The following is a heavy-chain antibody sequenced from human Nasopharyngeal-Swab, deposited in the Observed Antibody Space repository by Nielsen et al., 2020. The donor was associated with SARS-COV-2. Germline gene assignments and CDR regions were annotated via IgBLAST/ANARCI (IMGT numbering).Heavy chain of an antibody. CDR2: IYYSGST. J-gene: IGHJ3*02. Sequence: WIRQPPGKGLGWIGSIYYSGSTYYNPSLKSRVTISVDTSKNKFSLKLSSVSAADTAVYYCAKQLAAAGPPGAFDIWGQGTMVTVSS. D-gene: IGHD6-13*01. CDR3: AKQLAAAGPPGAFDI. V-gene: IGHV4-39*01.